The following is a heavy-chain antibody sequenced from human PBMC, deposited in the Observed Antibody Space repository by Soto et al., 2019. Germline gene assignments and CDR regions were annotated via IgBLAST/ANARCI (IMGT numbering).Heavy chain of an antibody. Sequence: QEQLAQSGAEVKKPGASVKVSCKTSGYTFSTYDINWVRQAPGQGLEWMGWMNPNTGNTGYAQKFRGRVTLTRNTSISTAYMELMSLKTEDTAVYFCARRKERSGPNYFDYWGQGTLVTVSS. CDR3: ARRKERSGPNYFDY. CDR2: MNPNTGNT. D-gene: IGHD6-25*01. V-gene: IGHV1-8*01. CDR1: GYTFSTYD. J-gene: IGHJ4*02.